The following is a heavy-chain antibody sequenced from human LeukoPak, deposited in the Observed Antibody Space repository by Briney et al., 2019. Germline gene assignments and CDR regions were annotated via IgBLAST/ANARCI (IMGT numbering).Heavy chain of an antibody. CDR3: AKVSDDILTGYYYYYYYMDV. J-gene: IGHJ6*03. CDR2: ISGSGGST. D-gene: IGHD3-9*01. CDR1: GFTFSRYW. Sequence: GGSLRLSCAASGFTFSRYWMSWVRQAPGKGLEWVSAISGSGGSTYYADSVKGRFTISRDNSKNTLYLQMNSLRAEDTAVYYCAKVSDDILTGYYYYYYYMDVWGKGTTVTISS. V-gene: IGHV3-23*01.